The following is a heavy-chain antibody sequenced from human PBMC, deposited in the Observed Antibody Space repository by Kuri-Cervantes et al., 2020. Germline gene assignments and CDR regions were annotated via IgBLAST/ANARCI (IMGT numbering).Heavy chain of an antibody. Sequence: GESLKISCAASGFTFSSYDMHWVRQATGKGLEWVSAIGTAGDTYYPGSVKGRFTISRENAKNSLYLQMNSLRAEDTAVYCCARMGAGYDFPIDAFDTWGQGTMVTV. CDR2: IGTAGDT. J-gene: IGHJ3*02. CDR3: ARMGAGYDFPIDAFDT. CDR1: GFTFSSYD. D-gene: IGHD5-12*01. V-gene: IGHV3-13*01.